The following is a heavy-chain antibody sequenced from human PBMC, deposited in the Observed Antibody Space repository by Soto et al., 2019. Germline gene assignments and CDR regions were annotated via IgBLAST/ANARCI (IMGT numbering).Heavy chain of an antibody. CDR1: GGSTNSRIDY. CDR2: VYYSGIT. J-gene: IGHJ4*02. V-gene: IGHV4-39*01. CDR3: ARQPRGPGYGERGLYFDY. D-gene: IGHD3-16*01. Sequence: PSETLSLTCSVSGGSTNSRIDYWVWIRQPPWKGLEWIGSVYYSGITHDNPSLQSRVTIAVDTSRNQFSLNLISVTAADTAVYFCARQPRGPGYGERGLYFDYCGQGTLVTLSS.